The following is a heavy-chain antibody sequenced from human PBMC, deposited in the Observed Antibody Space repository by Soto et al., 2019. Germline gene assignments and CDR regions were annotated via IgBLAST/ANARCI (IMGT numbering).Heavy chain of an antibody. Sequence: SETLSLTCTVSGGSISSGGYYWSWIRQHPGKGLEWIGYIYYSGSTYYNPSLKSRVTISVDTSKNQFSLKLSSVTAADTAVYHCARDWCTNGVCRLDYWGQGTLVTVSS. CDR3: ARDWCTNGVCRLDY. CDR2: IYYSGST. D-gene: IGHD2-8*01. J-gene: IGHJ4*02. CDR1: GGSISSGGYY. V-gene: IGHV4-31*03.